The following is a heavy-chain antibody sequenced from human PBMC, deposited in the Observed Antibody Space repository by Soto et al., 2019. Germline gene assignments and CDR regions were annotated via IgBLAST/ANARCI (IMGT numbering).Heavy chain of an antibody. CDR1: GGSISSGAYY. D-gene: IGHD4-17*01. CDR3: ASLLRPYGLDV. Sequence: QVQLQESGPGLVKPSQTLSLTCTVSGGSISSGAYYWSWIRQHPGKGLEWIGYIYYSGSTYYNPSLRSRGTISGDTSKNQCSLRLNSVTAADTAVYYCASLLRPYGLDVWGQGTTVTVSS. J-gene: IGHJ6*02. V-gene: IGHV4-31*03. CDR2: IYYSGST.